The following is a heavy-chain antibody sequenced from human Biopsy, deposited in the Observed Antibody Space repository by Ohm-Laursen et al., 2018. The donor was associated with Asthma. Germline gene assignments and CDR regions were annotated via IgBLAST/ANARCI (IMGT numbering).Heavy chain of an antibody. Sequence: LSLTCAASGFSFDDYAMFWVRQAPGKGLEWVSGISWNSGTIGYADSVKGRFTISRDNAKNSLYLQMNSLGPEDTAVYYCARDMGAGPNQPPSGSGSSHLYGMDVWGQGTTVTVAS. V-gene: IGHV3-9*01. CDR2: ISWNSGTI. J-gene: IGHJ6*02. CDR1: GFSFDDYA. CDR3: ARDMGAGPNQPPSGSGSSHLYGMDV. D-gene: IGHD3-10*01.